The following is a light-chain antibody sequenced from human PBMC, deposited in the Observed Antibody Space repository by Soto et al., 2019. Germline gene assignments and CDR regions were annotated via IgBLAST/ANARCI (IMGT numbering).Light chain of an antibody. CDR1: QSMSNSN. CDR2: GAS. Sequence: IVLTQSPGTLSLSPGDRATLSCRASQSMSNSNLAWYQHKPGQAPRLLIYGASNRATGIPDRFSGSGSGTDFILSISRLEPEDFAVYYCQQYGSSPVTFGPGTKVDIK. V-gene: IGKV3-20*01. J-gene: IGKJ3*01. CDR3: QQYGSSPVT.